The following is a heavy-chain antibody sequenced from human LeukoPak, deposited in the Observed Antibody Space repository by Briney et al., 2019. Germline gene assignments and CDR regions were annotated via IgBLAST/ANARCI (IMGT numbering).Heavy chain of an antibody. J-gene: IGHJ6*04. Sequence: GESLRISCKGSGYSFTSYWISWVRQMPGKGLEWMGRIDPSYSYTNYSPSFQGHVTISADKSISTAYLQWSSLKASDTAMYYCARLLYSYGSGSYYGYYGMDVWGKGTTVTVSS. V-gene: IGHV5-10-1*01. D-gene: IGHD3-10*01. CDR1: GYSFTSYW. CDR3: ARLLYSYGSGSYYGYYGMDV. CDR2: IDPSYSYT.